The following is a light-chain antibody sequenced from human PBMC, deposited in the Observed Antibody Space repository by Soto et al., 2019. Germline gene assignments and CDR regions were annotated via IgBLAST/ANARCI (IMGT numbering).Light chain of an antibody. CDR3: QQRSNWWT. CDR2: DAS. CDR1: QSVSSD. J-gene: IGKJ1*01. V-gene: IGKV3-11*01. Sequence: EIIMTQSPAALSLSPVERATLSCRASQSVSSDFAWYQQKPGQAPRLLIYDASNRATGIPARFSGSGSGTDFTLTISSLEPEDFAVYYCQQRSNWWTFGQGTKVDI.